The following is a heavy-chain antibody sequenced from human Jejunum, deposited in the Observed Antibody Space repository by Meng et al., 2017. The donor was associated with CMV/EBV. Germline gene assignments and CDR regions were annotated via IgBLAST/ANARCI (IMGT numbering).Heavy chain of an antibody. CDR1: GFIFTSYA. J-gene: IGHJ4*02. Sequence: VRLVQSGAEEKKPGASVKVSCEASGFIFTSYAISWVRQAPGQGLQYMGWISAYNGNTNYAQELQGRVTMTTDTSTSTAYMELRSLRFDDTAVYYCARFYCSSTSCPHVLFDYWGQGTLVTVFS. CDR3: ARFYCSSTSCPHVLFDY. D-gene: IGHD2-2*01. CDR2: ISAYNGNT. V-gene: IGHV1-18*01.